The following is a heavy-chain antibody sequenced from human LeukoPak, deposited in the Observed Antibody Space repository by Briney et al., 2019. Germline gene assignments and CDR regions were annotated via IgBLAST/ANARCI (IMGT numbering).Heavy chain of an antibody. CDR1: GYTFTSYG. D-gene: IGHD4/OR15-4a*01. J-gene: IGHJ6*02. CDR3: ARGPRVRRYYYYGMDV. Sequence: ASVKVSCKASGYTFTSYGISWVRQAPGQGLEWMGWISAYNGNTNYAQKLQGRVTMTTDTSTSTAYMELRSLRSDDTAVYYCARGPRVRRYYYYGMDVWGQGTTVTVSS. CDR2: ISAYNGNT. V-gene: IGHV1-18*01.